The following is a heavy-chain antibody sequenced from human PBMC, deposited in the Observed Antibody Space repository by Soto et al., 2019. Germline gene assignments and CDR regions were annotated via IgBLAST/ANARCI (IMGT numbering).Heavy chain of an antibody. Sequence: QLLESGGGLVQPGGSLRLSCEASGSSFSSYALSWVRQAPGKGLEWVSTFSAGGRAYYADSVKGRFTIAKDTSKNTLRLQASSLRAEDTAVYYCAKESMPQHYGDTLFDYWGQGTRVTVSS. D-gene: IGHD4-17*01. CDR3: AKESMPQHYGDTLFDY. V-gene: IGHV3-23*01. J-gene: IGHJ4*02. CDR1: GSSFSSYA. CDR2: FSAGGRA.